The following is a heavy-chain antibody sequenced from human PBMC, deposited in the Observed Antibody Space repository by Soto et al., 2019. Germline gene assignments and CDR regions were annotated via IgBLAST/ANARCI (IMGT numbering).Heavy chain of an antibody. CDR1: GFTFSDYY. CDR3: ARNRGTVVTSYYYYGMDV. Sequence: GGSLRLSCAASGFTFSDYYMSWIRQAPGKGLEWVSYISSSGSTIYYADSVKGRFTISRDNAKNSLYLQMNSLRAEDTAVYYCARNRGTVVTSYYYYGMDVWGQGTTVTVSS. V-gene: IGHV3-11*01. D-gene: IGHD2-21*02. J-gene: IGHJ6*02. CDR2: ISSSGSTI.